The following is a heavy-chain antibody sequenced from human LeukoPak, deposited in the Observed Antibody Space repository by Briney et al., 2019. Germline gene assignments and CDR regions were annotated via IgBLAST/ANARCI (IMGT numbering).Heavy chain of an antibody. CDR3: ASGGIAYNWSDP. V-gene: IGHV1-8*01. CDR2: MNPNSGNT. D-gene: IGHD6-13*01. J-gene: IGHJ5*02. Sequence: GASVKVSCKASGYTFTSYDINWVRQATGQGLEWMGWMNPNSGNTGYAQKFQGRVTMTRNTSISTAYMELSSLRSEDMAVYYCASGGIAYNWSDPWGQGTLVTVSS. CDR1: GYTFTSYD.